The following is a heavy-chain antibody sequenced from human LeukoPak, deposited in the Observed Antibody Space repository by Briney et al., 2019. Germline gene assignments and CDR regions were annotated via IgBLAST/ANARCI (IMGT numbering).Heavy chain of an antibody. CDR3: AREGVTRSSGWASYNWFDP. J-gene: IGHJ5*02. D-gene: IGHD6-19*01. CDR1: GDSVSSNSAA. V-gene: IGHV6-1*01. Sequence: SQTLSLTCAISGDSVSSNSAAWNWIRQSPSRGLEWLGRTYYRSKWYNDYAVSVKSRITINPDTSKNQFSLQLNSVTPEDTAVYYCAREGVTRSSGWASYNWFDPWGQGTLVIVSS. CDR2: TYYRSKWYN.